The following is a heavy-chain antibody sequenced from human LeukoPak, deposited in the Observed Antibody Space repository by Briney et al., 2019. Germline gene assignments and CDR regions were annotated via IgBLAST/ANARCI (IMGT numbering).Heavy chain of an antibody. Sequence: GGSLRLSCAASGFTFSNAWMSWVRQAPGKGLEWVGRIKSKTDGGTTDYAAPVKGRFTISRDDSKNTLYLQMNSLKTEDTAVYYCTTTAFLPPNYYDSSGSVDYWGQGTLVTVSS. CDR3: TTTAFLPPNYYDSSGSVDY. CDR1: GFTFSNAW. J-gene: IGHJ4*02. D-gene: IGHD3-22*01. CDR2: IKSKTDGGTT. V-gene: IGHV3-15*01.